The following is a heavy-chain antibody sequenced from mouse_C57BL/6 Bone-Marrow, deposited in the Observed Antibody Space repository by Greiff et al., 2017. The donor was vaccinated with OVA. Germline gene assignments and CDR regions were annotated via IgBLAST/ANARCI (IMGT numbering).Heavy chain of an antibody. J-gene: IGHJ2*01. CDR1: GYTFTSYG. Sequence: VQLQQSGAELARPGASVKLSCKASGYTFTSYGISWVKQRPGQGLEWIGEIYPRSGNTYYNEKFKGKATLTADKSSSTAYMELRSLTSEDSAVYFCASRWDYDDPFDYWGQGTTLTVSS. CDR3: ASRWDYDDPFDY. V-gene: IGHV1-81*01. CDR2: IYPRSGNT. D-gene: IGHD2-4*01.